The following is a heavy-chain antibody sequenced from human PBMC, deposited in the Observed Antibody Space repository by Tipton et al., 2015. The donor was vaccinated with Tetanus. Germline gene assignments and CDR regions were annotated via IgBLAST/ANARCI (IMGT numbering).Heavy chain of an antibody. Sequence: TLSLTCTVSGGSISSGGYYWSWIRQHPGKGLEWIGYIYYSGSTYYNPSPKSRVTISVDTSRTQFSLNLRSVTAAATAVYYCARDSYYGDSLGSFAPWGRGSLVTVSS. D-gene: IGHD4-17*01. CDR3: ARDSYYGDSLGSFAP. V-gene: IGHV4-31*03. CDR2: IYYSGST. CDR1: GGSISSGGYY. J-gene: IGHJ2*01.